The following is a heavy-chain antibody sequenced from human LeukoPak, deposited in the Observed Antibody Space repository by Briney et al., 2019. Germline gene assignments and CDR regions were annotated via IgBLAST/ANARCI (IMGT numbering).Heavy chain of an antibody. D-gene: IGHD3-22*01. CDR1: GASITSGNYY. CDR3: GRGFYYDNDMDV. J-gene: IGHJ6*03. V-gene: IGHV4-31*03. CDR2: IRYSANT. Sequence: SQTLSLTCTVSGASITSGNYYWGWISQHPGKGLEWNAYIRYSANTDHNPCRKSRLAISVDTSRNLLLLDLSSVTAADTAWYYCGRGFYYDNDMDVWGNGTTVTVSS.